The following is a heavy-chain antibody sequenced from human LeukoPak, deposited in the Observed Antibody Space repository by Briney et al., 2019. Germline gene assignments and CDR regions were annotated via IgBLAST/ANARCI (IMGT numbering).Heavy chain of an antibody. Sequence: PSETLSLTCTVSGGSISSSSYYWGWIRQPPGKGLEWIGSIYYSGSTYYNPSLKSRVTISVDTSKNQFSLKLSSVTAADTAVYYCARRVTTDILFDYWGQGTLVTVSS. CDR3: ARRVTTDILFDY. CDR1: GGSISSSSYY. D-gene: IGHD4-11*01. CDR2: IYYSGST. V-gene: IGHV4-39*07. J-gene: IGHJ4*02.